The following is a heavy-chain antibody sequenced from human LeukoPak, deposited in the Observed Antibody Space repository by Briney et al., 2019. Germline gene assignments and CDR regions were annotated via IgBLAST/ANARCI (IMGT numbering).Heavy chain of an antibody. D-gene: IGHD1-26*01. CDR1: GFTFDDYA. CDR3: AKAGYSGSYKGALY. CDR2: ISGDGGST. V-gene: IGHV3-43*02. J-gene: IGHJ4*02. Sequence: GGSLRLSCAASGFTFDDYAMHWVRQAPGKGLEWVSLISGDGGSTYYADSVKGRFTISRDNSKNSMYLQMNSLRTEDTALYYCAKAGYSGSYKGALYWGQGTLVTVSS.